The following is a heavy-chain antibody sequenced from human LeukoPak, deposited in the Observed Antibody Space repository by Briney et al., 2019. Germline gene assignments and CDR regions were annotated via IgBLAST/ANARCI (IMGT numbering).Heavy chain of an antibody. V-gene: IGHV1-18*04. CDR3: ARGSIETDY. Sequence: ASVKVSCKASGNTFTAYYMHWVRQAPGQGLEWMGWISAYNGNTNYAQKLQGRVTMTTDTSTRTAYMELRSLRSDDTAVYYCARGSIETDYWGQGTLVTVSS. D-gene: IGHD5-24*01. CDR1: GNTFTAYY. CDR2: ISAYNGNT. J-gene: IGHJ4*02.